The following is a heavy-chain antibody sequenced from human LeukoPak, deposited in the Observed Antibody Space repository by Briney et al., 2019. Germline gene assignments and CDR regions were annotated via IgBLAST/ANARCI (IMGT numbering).Heavy chain of an antibody. Sequence: NPGRSLRLSCAASGFTFSDYYMSWIRQAPGKGLEWVSYISSSSSYTNYADSVKGRFTISRDNAKNSLYLQMNSLRAEDTAVYYCARDDFSSGWSLFDYWGQGTLVTVSS. D-gene: IGHD6-19*01. J-gene: IGHJ4*02. CDR1: GFTFSDYY. CDR3: ARDDFSSGWSLFDY. CDR2: ISSSSSYT. V-gene: IGHV3-11*06.